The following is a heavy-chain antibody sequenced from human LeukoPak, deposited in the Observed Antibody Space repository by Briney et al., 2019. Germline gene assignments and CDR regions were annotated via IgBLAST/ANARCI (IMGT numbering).Heavy chain of an antibody. CDR3: ASLIGCDILTGYSDFDY. CDR2: IYHSGST. J-gene: IGHJ4*02. CDR1: GVSISSSNW. D-gene: IGHD3-9*01. V-gene: IGHV4-4*02. Sequence: SGTLSLTCAVSGVSISSSNWWRLVRAPPGKGLELVGVIYHSGSTNYKPSLKGRVTISVDKSKNQCSLKLSSVTAADTAVYYCASLIGCDILTGYSDFDYWGQGTLVTVSS.